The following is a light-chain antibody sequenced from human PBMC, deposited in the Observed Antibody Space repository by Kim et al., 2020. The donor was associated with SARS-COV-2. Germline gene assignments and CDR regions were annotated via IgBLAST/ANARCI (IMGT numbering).Light chain of an antibody. J-gene: IGKJ2*03. Sequence: ASVGDKVTITCRASQTISTCLNWYQQKPGKAPELLIHGASSLHSGVPSRFSGSGSGTDFTLTITNLQPEDFAIYFCQQSYSTPRYSFGQGTKLEI. V-gene: IGKV1-39*01. CDR1: QTISTC. CDR2: GAS. CDR3: QQSYSTPRYS.